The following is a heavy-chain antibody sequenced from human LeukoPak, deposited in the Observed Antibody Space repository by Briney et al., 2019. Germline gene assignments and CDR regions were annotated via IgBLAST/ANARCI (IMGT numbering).Heavy chain of an antibody. CDR2: ISSSSSYI. CDR1: GFTFSSYS. Sequence: PGGSLRLSCAASGFTFSSYSMNWVRQAPGKGLEWVSSISSSSSYIYHVDSVKGRFTISRDNAKNSLYLQMNSLRAEDTAVYYCARDPSSTSLKRFDYWGQGTLVTVSS. D-gene: IGHD2-2*01. V-gene: IGHV3-21*01. J-gene: IGHJ4*02. CDR3: ARDPSSTSLKRFDY.